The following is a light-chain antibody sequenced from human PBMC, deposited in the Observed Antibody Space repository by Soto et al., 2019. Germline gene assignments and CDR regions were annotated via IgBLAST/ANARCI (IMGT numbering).Light chain of an antibody. CDR3: QNYNSYSEA. J-gene: IGKJ1*01. CDR1: QTISSW. CDR2: KSS. V-gene: IGKV1-5*03. Sequence: DIQMTQSPSTLSGSVGDRVTITCRARQTISSWLAWYQQKPGKAPKLLIYKSSTLKSGFPSRFRGIGSGTEITLTISSLQPDDFASYYCQNYNSYSEAFGQGTKVELK.